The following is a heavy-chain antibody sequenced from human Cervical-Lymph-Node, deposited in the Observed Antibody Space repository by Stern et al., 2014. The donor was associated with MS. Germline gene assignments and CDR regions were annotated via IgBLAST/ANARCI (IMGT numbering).Heavy chain of an antibody. Sequence: MQLVESGGGLAKPGGSLRLSCAVSGFSVSDHYMSWIRQAPGKGLEWVSYVSSGGTFTKYADSVKGRFTISRDNAQNSLSLQINSLRAEDSAIYYCASHGKTLALPYFDHWGQGTPVSVSS. J-gene: IGHJ4*02. CDR3: ASHGKTLALPYFDH. CDR1: GFSVSDHY. CDR2: VSSGGTFT. V-gene: IGHV3-11*06. D-gene: IGHD1-1*01.